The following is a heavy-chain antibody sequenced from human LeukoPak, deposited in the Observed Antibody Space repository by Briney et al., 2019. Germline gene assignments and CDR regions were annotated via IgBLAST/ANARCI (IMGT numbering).Heavy chain of an antibody. D-gene: IGHD3-22*01. CDR3: AREGDHYYDSSGYYRRAFDI. J-gene: IGHJ3*02. Sequence: PGGSLRLSCAASGFTFGDYGMSWFRRAPGKGLEWVSGINWNGGSTGYADSVKGRFTISRDNAKNSLYLQMNSLRAEDTALYYCAREGDHYYDSSGYYRRAFDIWGQGTMVTVSS. V-gene: IGHV3-20*04. CDR1: GFTFGDYG. CDR2: INWNGGST.